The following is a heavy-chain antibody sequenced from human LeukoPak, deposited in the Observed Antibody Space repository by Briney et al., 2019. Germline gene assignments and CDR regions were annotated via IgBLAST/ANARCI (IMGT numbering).Heavy chain of an antibody. Sequence: SETLSLTCTVSGGSISSYYWSWIRQPPGKGLEWIGYIYCSGSTNYNPSLKSRVTISVDTSKNQFSLKLSSVTAADTAVYYCASSEAVAGPYYFDYWGQGTLVTVSS. CDR1: GGSISSYY. CDR3: ASSEAVAGPYYFDY. J-gene: IGHJ4*02. D-gene: IGHD6-19*01. CDR2: IYCSGST. V-gene: IGHV4-59*08.